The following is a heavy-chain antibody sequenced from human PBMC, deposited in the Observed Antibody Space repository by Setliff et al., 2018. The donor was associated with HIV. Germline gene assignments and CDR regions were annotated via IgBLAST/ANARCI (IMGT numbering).Heavy chain of an antibody. Sequence: GGSLRLSCAASGFSFSIYAMHWIRQAPGKGLEWVAVVRSNGLDKYYADSVKGRFTISRDNYKNMLYMQLNSLRAEDTAVYYCAKGKGSTTTHFFMDVWGKGTTVTVSS. D-gene: IGHD1-26*01. CDR3: AKGKGSTTTHFFMDV. J-gene: IGHJ6*03. CDR2: VRSNGLDK. CDR1: GFSFSIYA. V-gene: IGHV3-33*06.